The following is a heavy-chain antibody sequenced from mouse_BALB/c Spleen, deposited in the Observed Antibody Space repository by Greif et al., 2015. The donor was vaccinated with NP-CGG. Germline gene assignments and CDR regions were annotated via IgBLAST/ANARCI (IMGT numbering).Heavy chain of an antibody. V-gene: IGHV1-7*01. Sequence: VKLMESGAELAKPGASVKMSCKASGYTFTSYWMHWVKQRPGQGLEWIGYINPSTGYTEYNQKFKDKATLTADKSSSTAYMQLSSLTSEGSAVYYCAYRYDAWVAYWGQGTLVTVSA. D-gene: IGHD2-14*01. CDR3: AYRYDAWVAY. J-gene: IGHJ3*01. CDR2: INPSTGYT. CDR1: GYTFTSYW.